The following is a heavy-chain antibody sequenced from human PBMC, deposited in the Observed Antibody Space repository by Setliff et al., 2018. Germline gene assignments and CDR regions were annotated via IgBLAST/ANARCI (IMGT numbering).Heavy chain of an antibody. CDR2: INPSGGLT. CDR3: ARDRFYNSWSGTSITAPHDAFDI. Sequence: ASVKVSCKASGYTLSKYYMHWVRQAPGQGLEWMGIINPSGGLTKYAQKFQGRVTMTSDTSTNTVYLEVSSLRSEDTAMYFCARDRFYNSWSGTSITAPHDAFDIWGQGTMVTVSS. V-gene: IGHV1-46*03. J-gene: IGHJ3*02. D-gene: IGHD3-3*01. CDR1: GYTLSKYY.